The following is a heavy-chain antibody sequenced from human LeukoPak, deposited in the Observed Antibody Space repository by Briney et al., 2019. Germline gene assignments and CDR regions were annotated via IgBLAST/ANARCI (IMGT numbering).Heavy chain of an antibody. J-gene: IGHJ5*02. CDR1: GGSFSGYY. V-gene: IGHV4-34*01. Sequence: SETLSLTCAVYGGSFSGYYWSWIRQPPGKGLEWIGAINHSGSTNYNPSLKSRVTISVDTSKNQFSLKLSSVTAADTAVYYCARRKTYYYGSGSRSYNWFDPWGQGTLVTVSS. CDR2: INHSGST. CDR3: ARRKTYYYGSGSRSYNWFDP. D-gene: IGHD3-10*01.